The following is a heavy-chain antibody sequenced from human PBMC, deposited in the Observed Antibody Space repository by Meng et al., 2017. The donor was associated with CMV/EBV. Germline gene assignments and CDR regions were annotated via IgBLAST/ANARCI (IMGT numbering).Heavy chain of an antibody. V-gene: IGHV1-3*01. CDR3: ARDFSWDSSGYHY. Sequence: KAAGYTFTRYARNWVRQAPGQRLEWMGWINAGNGNTKYSQKFQGRVTITRDTSASTAYMELSSLRSEDTAVYYCARDFSWDSSGYHYWGQGTLVTVSS. CDR2: INAGNGNT. CDR1: GYTFTRYA. D-gene: IGHD3-22*01. J-gene: IGHJ4*02.